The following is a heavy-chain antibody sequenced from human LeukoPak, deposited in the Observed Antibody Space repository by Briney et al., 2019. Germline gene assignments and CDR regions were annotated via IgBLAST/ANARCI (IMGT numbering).Heavy chain of an antibody. D-gene: IGHD2-2*01. J-gene: IGHJ5*02. CDR3: AGDLADIVVVPAAMGWFDP. CDR2: IYYSGST. Sequence: PSETLSLTCTVSGGSISSSSYYWGWIRQPPGKGLEWIGSIYYSGSTYYNPSLKSRVTISVDTSKNQFSLKLSSVTAADTAVYYCAGDLADIVVVPAAMGWFDPWGQGTLVTVSS. V-gene: IGHV4-39*01. CDR1: GGSISSSSYY.